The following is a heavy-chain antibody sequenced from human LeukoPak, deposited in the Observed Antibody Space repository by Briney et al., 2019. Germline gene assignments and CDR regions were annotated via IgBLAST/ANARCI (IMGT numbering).Heavy chain of an antibody. CDR2: LNRDGSSA. Sequence: GGSLRLSCAASGFTFSNYWMYWVRQAPGKGLVWVSHLNRDGSSATYADSVKGRFTISRDNAKNTVYLQMNSLRAEDTAVYYCARGSDPYDILTGYYLSWGQGTLVTVSS. CDR3: ARGSDPYDILTGYYLS. V-gene: IGHV3-74*01. J-gene: IGHJ4*02. D-gene: IGHD3-9*01. CDR1: GFTFSNYW.